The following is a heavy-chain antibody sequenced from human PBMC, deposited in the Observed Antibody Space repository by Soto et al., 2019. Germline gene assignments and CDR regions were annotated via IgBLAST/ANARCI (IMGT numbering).Heavy chain of an antibody. CDR1: GYTFTSYY. Sequence: ASVKVSCKASGYTFTSYYRHWVRQAPGQGLEWMGIINPSGGSTSYAQKFQGRVTMTRDTSTSTVYMELSSLRSEDTAVYYCARDFFGYDFWSGYYTGCPFDPWGQGTLVTVSS. CDR2: INPSGGST. J-gene: IGHJ5*02. CDR3: ARDFFGYDFWSGYYTGCPFDP. V-gene: IGHV1-46*01. D-gene: IGHD3-3*01.